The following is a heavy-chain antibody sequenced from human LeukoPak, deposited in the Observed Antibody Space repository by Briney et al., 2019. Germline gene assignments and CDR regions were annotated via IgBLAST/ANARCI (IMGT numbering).Heavy chain of an antibody. Sequence: GGSLRLSCAASGFTFSSYAMSWVRQAPGKGLEWVSAISGSGDSTYYGDSVKGRFTISRDNSKNTLYLQMNSLRAEDTAVYYCAKDPYCSSTSCYVPFFEAYYYYGMDVWGQGTTVTVSS. J-gene: IGHJ6*02. V-gene: IGHV3-23*01. CDR2: ISGSGDST. D-gene: IGHD2-2*01. CDR3: AKDPYCSSTSCYVPFFEAYYYYGMDV. CDR1: GFTFSSYA.